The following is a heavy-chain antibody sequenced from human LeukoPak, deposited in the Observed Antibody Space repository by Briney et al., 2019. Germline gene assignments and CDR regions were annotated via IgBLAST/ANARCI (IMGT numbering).Heavy chain of an antibody. D-gene: IGHD6-13*01. CDR2: MYTSGST. CDR3: ARATIAAAGTPFDP. J-gene: IGHJ5*02. Sequence: SETLSLTCTVSGGSISSGSYYWSWIRQPAGKGLEWIGRMYTSGSTNYNPSLKSRVTISVDTSKNQFSLKLSSVTAADTAVYYCARATIAAAGTPFDPWGQGTLVTVSS. CDR1: GGSISSGSYY. V-gene: IGHV4-61*02.